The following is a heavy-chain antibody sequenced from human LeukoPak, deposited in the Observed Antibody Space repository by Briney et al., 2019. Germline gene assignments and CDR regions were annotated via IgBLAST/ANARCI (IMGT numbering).Heavy chain of an antibody. CDR1: GFTFSSYT. Sequence: GGSLRLSCAASGFTFSSYTMSWVRQAPGKGLKWVSTISTGGGNTYYADSVKGRFTVSRDDSKNTLYLQMNSLRAEDTAVYYCAKDGGLWVSAHWGDSWGRGTLVTVSS. CDR3: AKDGGLWVSAHWGDS. CDR2: ISTGGGNT. J-gene: IGHJ4*02. D-gene: IGHD7-27*01. V-gene: IGHV3-23*01.